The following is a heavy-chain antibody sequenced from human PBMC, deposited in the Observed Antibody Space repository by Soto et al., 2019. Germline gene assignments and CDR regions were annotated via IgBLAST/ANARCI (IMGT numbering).Heavy chain of an antibody. CDR2: IFYSESTDYNPSLRT. Sequence: SETLSLTCTVSGGSINSYYWSWIRQPPGKGLEWIGYIFYSESTDYNPSLRTDYNPSLRSRVTMSVDTSKNQFSLKLSSVTAADTAMYYCAKTTTLTSYANWFDPWGQGTLVTVSS. J-gene: IGHJ5*02. CDR1: GGSINSYY. CDR3: AKTTTLTSYANWFDP. V-gene: IGHV4-59*01. D-gene: IGHD4-17*01.